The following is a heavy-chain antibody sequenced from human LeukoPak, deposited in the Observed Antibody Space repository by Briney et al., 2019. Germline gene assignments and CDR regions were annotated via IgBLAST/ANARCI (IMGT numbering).Heavy chain of an antibody. J-gene: IGHJ4*02. V-gene: IGHV3-33*01. CDR3: ARDESGYYYFDY. CDR1: RFTFSSYG. D-gene: IGHD3-3*01. Sequence: GRSLRLSCAASRFTFSSYGMHWVRQAPGKGLEWVAVIWYDGSNKYYADSVKGRFTISRDNSKNTLYLQMNSLRAEDTAVYYCARDESGYYYFDYWGQGTLVTVSS. CDR2: IWYDGSNK.